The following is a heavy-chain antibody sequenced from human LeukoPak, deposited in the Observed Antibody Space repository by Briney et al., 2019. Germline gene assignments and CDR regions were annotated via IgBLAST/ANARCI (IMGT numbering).Heavy chain of an antibody. CDR2: ISYDGSNK. Sequence: GGSLRLSCAASGFTFSSYGMHWVRQAPGKGLEWVAVISYDGSNKYYADSVQGRFTISRDNSKNTLYLQTHSLRAEDTAIYFCAKKVQLTSPGNYFDYWGQGTLVTVSA. J-gene: IGHJ4*02. CDR1: GFTFSSYG. V-gene: IGHV3-30*18. D-gene: IGHD1-1*01. CDR3: AKKVQLTSPGNYFDY.